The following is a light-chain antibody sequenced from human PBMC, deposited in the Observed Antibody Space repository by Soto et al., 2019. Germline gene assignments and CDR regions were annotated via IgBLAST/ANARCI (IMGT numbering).Light chain of an antibody. Sequence: EIVMTQSPATLSVSPGERATLSCRASQSVGSNLAWYQQKPGQAPRLLIYGASTRTTAIPARFSGSGSGTAFTLTISSLQSADFAVYYCQHYNNWPPYAFGQGTKLEIK. J-gene: IGKJ2*01. CDR2: GAS. CDR1: QSVGSN. CDR3: QHYNNWPPYA. V-gene: IGKV3-15*01.